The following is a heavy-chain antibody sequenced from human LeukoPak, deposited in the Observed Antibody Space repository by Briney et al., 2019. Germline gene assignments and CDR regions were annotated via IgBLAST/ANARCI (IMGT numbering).Heavy chain of an antibody. CDR2: INHSGST. Sequence: PSETLSLTCAVYGGAFNNYYWSWIRQPPGKGLEWIGEINHSGSTNYNPSLKSRVTISVDTSKNQFSLKLSSASAADTAVYYCARAQAGGDGYYFDFWGQGTLVTVSS. CDR1: GGAFNNYY. D-gene: IGHD2-21*01. CDR3: ARAQAGGDGYYFDF. V-gene: IGHV4-34*01. J-gene: IGHJ4*02.